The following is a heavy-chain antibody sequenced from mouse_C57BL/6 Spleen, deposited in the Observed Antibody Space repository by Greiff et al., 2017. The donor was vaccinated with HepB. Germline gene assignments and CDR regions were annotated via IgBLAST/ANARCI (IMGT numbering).Heavy chain of an antibody. J-gene: IGHJ2*01. CDR3: ARSGYYGRFDY. CDR2: IYPGDGDT. V-gene: IGHV1-80*01. D-gene: IGHD1-1*01. CDR1: GYAFSSYW. Sequence: QVQLQQSGAELVKPGASVKISCKASGYAFSSYWMNWVKQRPGKGLEWIGQIYPGDGDTNYNGKFKGKATLTADKSSSTAYMQLSSLTSEDSAVYFCARSGYYGRFDYWGQGTTLTVSS.